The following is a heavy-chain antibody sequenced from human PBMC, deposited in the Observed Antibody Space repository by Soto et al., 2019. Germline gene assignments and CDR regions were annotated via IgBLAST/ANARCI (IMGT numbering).Heavy chain of an antibody. J-gene: IGHJ4*02. V-gene: IGHV5-51*01. CDR1: GYIFTSYW. D-gene: IGHD6-19*01. CDR2: IYPGDSDT. CDR3: AKLVEVAGHQFYIDY. Sequence: GESLKISCKGSGYIFTSYWIGWVRQMPGKGLEWMGIIYPGDSDTRYSPSFQGQVTISADKSISTAYLQWSSLRASDTAIYYSAKLVEVAGHQFYIDYWGQGNLVTVSS.